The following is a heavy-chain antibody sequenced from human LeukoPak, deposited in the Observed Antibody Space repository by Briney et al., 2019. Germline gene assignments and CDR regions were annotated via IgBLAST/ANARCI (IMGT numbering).Heavy chain of an antibody. V-gene: IGHV4-59*01. D-gene: IGHD3-10*01. CDR1: GGSISSYY. Sequence: SETLSLTCTVSGGSISSYYWSWIRQPPGKGLEWIGYIYYSGSTNYNPSLKSRVTISVDTSKNQFSLKLSSVTAADTAVYYCARGGYGSGSYERFFDYWGQGTLVTVSS. CDR2: IYYSGST. J-gene: IGHJ4*02. CDR3: ARGGYGSGSYERFFDY.